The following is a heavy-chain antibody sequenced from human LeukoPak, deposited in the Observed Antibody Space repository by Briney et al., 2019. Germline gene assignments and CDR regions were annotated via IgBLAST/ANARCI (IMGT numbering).Heavy chain of an antibody. CDR2: IYTGDSDT. J-gene: IGHJ4*02. V-gene: IGHV5-51*01. CDR3: ARRQGYGSASYYFDY. Sequence: GESLKISCRGSGYSFTSYWIAWVRQMPGKGLEWMGIIYTGDSDTRYSPSFQGQVTISSDRSISTAYLQWSSLKASDTAMYYCARRQGYGSASYYFDYWGQGTLVSVSS. CDR1: GYSFTSYW. D-gene: IGHD6-19*01.